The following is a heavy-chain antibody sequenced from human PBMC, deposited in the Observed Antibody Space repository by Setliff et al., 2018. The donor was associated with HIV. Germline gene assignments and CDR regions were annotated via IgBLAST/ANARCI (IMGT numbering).Heavy chain of an antibody. Sequence: PSETLSLTCTVSGGSINSYFWSWIRQPPGKGLEWIAYIYYTGSTNYNPSLKSRVTLSLDTPKNQFSLNVNSVTAADTAVYYCARTPSRGGFDYWGQGTLVTVSS. J-gene: IGHJ4*02. CDR1: GGSINSYF. V-gene: IGHV4-59*01. CDR3: ARTPSRGGFDY. D-gene: IGHD3-16*01. CDR2: IYYTGST.